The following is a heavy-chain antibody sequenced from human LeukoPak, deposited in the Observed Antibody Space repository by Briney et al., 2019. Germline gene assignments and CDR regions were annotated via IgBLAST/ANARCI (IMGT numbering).Heavy chain of an antibody. V-gene: IGHV4-34*01. D-gene: IGHD6-25*01. J-gene: IGHJ5*02. CDR1: GGSLNGYY. CDR2: GGNSGGT. CDR3: AKNGQRGFSFDP. Sequence: SETLSLTCAVYGGSLNGYYWSWIRQPPGKGLEWIGEGGNSGGTKFNPSLKSRVTISADTSKNQFSLKLSSVTAADTAVYYCAKNGQRGFSFDPWGQGTLVTVSS.